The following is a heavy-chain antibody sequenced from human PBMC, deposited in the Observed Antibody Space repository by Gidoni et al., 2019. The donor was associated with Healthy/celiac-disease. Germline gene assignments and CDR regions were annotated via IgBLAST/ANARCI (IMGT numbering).Heavy chain of an antibody. CDR2: IYYSGST. CDR3: ARHEGIAARRVLNWFDP. CDR1: GGSISSSSYY. D-gene: IGHD6-6*01. J-gene: IGHJ5*02. Sequence: QLQLQESGPGLVKPSETLSLTCTVSGGSISSSSYYWGWIRQPPGKGLEWIGSIYYSGSTYYNPSLKSRVTISVDTSKNQFSLKLSSVTAADTAVYYCARHEGIAARRVLNWFDPWGQGTLVTVSS. V-gene: IGHV4-39*01.